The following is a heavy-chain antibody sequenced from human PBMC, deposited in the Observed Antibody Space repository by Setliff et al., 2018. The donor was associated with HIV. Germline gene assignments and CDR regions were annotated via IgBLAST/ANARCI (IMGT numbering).Heavy chain of an antibody. D-gene: IGHD2-2*01. CDR1: GGPFSGFY. V-gene: IGHV4-34*01. J-gene: IGHJ4*02. CDR3: ASQSPAHDY. CDR2: INPSGST. Sequence: SETLSLTCAVYGGPFSGFYYSWIRQAPGKGLEWIGEINPSGSTNYNPSLKSRVTISVDTSKYQVSLKLSSVTAADTAVYYCASQSPAHDYWGQGTLVTVSS.